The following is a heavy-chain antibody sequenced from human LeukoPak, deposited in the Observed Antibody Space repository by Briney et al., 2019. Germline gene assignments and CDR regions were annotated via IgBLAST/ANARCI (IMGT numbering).Heavy chain of an antibody. CDR3: ASSHRSQAFDI. CDR1: GFTFSDYA. V-gene: IGHV3-21*01. J-gene: IGHJ3*02. CDR2: ISSSGSYI. Sequence: GGSLRLSCATSGFTFSDYAMTWVRPAPGKGLEWVSSISSSGSYIHYADSMKGRFTISRDNAKNALHLQMNSLRAEDTAVYYCASSHRSQAFDIWGQGTMVTVSS.